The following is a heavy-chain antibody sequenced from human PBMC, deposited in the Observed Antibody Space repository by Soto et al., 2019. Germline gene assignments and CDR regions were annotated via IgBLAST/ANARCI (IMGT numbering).Heavy chain of an antibody. CDR1: GFTVSSNY. D-gene: IGHD2-2*01. CDR2: IYSGGST. V-gene: IGHV3-53*01. Sequence: EVQLVESGGGLIQPGGSLRLSCAASGFTVSSNYMSWVRQAPGKGLEWVSVIYSGGSTYYADSVKGRFTISRDISNNELYLQMSSLRAEDTAVYSCASAKNLVPAARGGYYYYYGMDVWGQGTTVTGSS. J-gene: IGHJ6*02. CDR3: ASAKNLVPAARGGYYYYYGMDV.